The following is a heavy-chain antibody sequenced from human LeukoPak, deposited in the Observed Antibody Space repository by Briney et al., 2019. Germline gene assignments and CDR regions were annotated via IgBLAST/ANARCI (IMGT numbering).Heavy chain of an antibody. D-gene: IGHD6-13*01. CDR2: IKKDGIEK. J-gene: IGHJ4*02. V-gene: IGHV3-7*01. CDR1: GFTLSDYW. Sequence: PGGSLRLSCAVSGFTLSDYWMSWVRQAPGKGLEWVANIKKDGIEKNYVDSVKGRFTISRDNAGNSLFLQMNSLGVEDTAVYFCAREWGGIAAAGTMIEGDYWGQGTLVTVSS. CDR3: AREWGGIAAAGTMIEGDY.